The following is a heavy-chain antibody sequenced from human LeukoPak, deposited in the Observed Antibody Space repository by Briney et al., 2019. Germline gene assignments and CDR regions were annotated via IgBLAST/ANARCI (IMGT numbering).Heavy chain of an antibody. CDR3: AKDQGGSTVTTPFDY. Sequence: GGSLRLSCAASGFTFSSYAMSWVRQAPGKGLEWVPAISGSGGSTYNADSVKGRFTISRDNCRNTLYLQMNSLRAEDTAVYYCAKDQGGSTVTTPFDYWGQGTLVTVSS. CDR1: GFTFSSYA. D-gene: IGHD4-17*01. CDR2: ISGSGGST. V-gene: IGHV3-23*01. J-gene: IGHJ4*02.